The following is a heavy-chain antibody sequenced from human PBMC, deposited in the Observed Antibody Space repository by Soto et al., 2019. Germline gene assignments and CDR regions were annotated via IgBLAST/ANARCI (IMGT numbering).Heavy chain of an antibody. Sequence: EVQLVESGGDLVQPGGSLRLSCATSGFTFSDHYIDWVRQAPGKGLEWGGRSRNKAKSYTTSYAASVKGRFIISRDDSENRLSLEMNSLRSADTGIYYCTRPPIAAAPGDDYWGQGNLVTVSS. CDR2: SRNKAKSYTT. J-gene: IGHJ4*02. D-gene: IGHD6-13*01. CDR3: TRPPIAAAPGDDY. V-gene: IGHV3-72*01. CDR1: GFTFSDHY.